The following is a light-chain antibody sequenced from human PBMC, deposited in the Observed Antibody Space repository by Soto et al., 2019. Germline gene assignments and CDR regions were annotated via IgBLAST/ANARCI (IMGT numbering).Light chain of an antibody. CDR1: QSLLHSNGYNY. CDR3: MQALQTPRT. V-gene: IGKV2-28*01. CDR2: LGC. J-gene: IGKJ1*01. Sequence: DIVMTQSPLSLPVTPGEPASISCRSSQSLLHSNGYNYLDWYLQKPGQSPQLLIYLGCNRASGVPDRFSGSGSGTDFTLKISRVEAEDVGVYYCMQALQTPRTFGQGTKVEIK.